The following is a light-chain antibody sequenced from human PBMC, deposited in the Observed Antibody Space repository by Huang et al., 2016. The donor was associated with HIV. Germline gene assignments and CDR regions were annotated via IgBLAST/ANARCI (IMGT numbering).Light chain of an antibody. Sequence: DIVMTQSPDSLAVSLGERATINCKSSQTISYNKNSLAWYQQKPGQSPKLLIYWASTRESGVPDRFSGSGSGTDFNLTISSLQAEDVAVYYCQQYYSKPLTFGGGTKVEIK. J-gene: IGKJ4*01. CDR2: WAS. CDR1: QTISYNKNS. CDR3: QQYYSKPLT. V-gene: IGKV4-1*01.